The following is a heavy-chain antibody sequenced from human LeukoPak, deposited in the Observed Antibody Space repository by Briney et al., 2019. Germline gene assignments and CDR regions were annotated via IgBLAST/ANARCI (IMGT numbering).Heavy chain of an antibody. D-gene: IGHD2-15*01. CDR1: GYTFTGYY. CDR3: ARSIVVVVAATDAAGVWFDP. J-gene: IGHJ5*02. V-gene: IGHV1-69*13. CDR2: IIPIFGTA. Sequence: SVKVSCKASGYTFTGYYMHWVRQAPGQGLEWMGGIIPIFGTANYAQKFQGRVTITADESTSTAYMELSSLRSEDTAVYYCARSIVVVVAATDAAGVWFDPWGQGTLVTVSS.